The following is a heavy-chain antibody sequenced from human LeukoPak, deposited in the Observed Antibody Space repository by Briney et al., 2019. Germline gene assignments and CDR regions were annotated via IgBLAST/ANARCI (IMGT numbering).Heavy chain of an antibody. CDR1: GGSISSSSYY. V-gene: IGHV4-39*07. CDR3: ARGFRATAMVRGVIRPTFFDY. D-gene: IGHD3-10*01. Sequence: SETLSLTCTVSGGSISSSSYYWGWIRQPPGKGLEWIGEINHSGSTNYNPSLKSRVTISVDTSKNQFSLKLSSVTAADTAVYYCARGFRATAMVRGVIRPTFFDYWGQGTLVTVSS. CDR2: INHSGST. J-gene: IGHJ4*02.